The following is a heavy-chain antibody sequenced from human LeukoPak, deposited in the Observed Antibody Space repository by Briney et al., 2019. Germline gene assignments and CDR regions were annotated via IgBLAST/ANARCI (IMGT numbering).Heavy chain of an antibody. V-gene: IGHV3-23*01. CDR2: ITSSGGGA. Sequence: GGSLRLSCVASGFTFSTYAMSWVRQAPGKGLEWVSTITSSGGGAYYADSAKGRFTISRDKSNNTLYLQMNSLRTEDTAQYYCAKVSGYLYYFDYWGQGTLVTVSS. CDR1: GFTFSTYA. CDR3: AKVSGYLYYFDY. D-gene: IGHD3-22*01. J-gene: IGHJ4*02.